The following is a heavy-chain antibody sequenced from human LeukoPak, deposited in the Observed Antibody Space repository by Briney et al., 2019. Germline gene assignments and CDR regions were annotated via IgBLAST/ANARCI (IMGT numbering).Heavy chain of an antibody. D-gene: IGHD3-3*01. CDR3: AADSDDYFWSNYYNLDY. Sequence: SVKVSCKASGFTFTSSAVQWVRQARGQRLEWIGWIVVGSGNTNYAQNFQERVTITRDTSTSTASMELSSLRSEDTAVYYCAADSDDYFWSNYYNLDYWGQGTLVTVSS. CDR2: IVVGSGNT. CDR1: GFTFTSSA. J-gene: IGHJ4*02. V-gene: IGHV1-58*01.